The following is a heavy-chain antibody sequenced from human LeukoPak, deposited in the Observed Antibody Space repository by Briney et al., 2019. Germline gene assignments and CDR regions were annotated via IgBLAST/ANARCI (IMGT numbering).Heavy chain of an antibody. CDR2: IIPIFGTA. Sequence: GASVKVSCKASGGTFSSYAISWVRQAPGQGLEWRGGIIPIFGTANYAQKFQGRVTITTDESTSTAYMELSSLRSEDTAVYYCARDRITMVRGAAYRGQGTLVTVSS. D-gene: IGHD3-10*01. V-gene: IGHV1-69*05. CDR3: ARDRITMVRGAAY. CDR1: GGTFSSYA. J-gene: IGHJ4*02.